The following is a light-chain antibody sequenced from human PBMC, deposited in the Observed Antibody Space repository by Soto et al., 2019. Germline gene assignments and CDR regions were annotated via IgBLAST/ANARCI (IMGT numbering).Light chain of an antibody. V-gene: IGKV1-27*01. CDR3: QKYNNAPRT. Sequence: DIQMTQSPSSLSASVGDTVTITCRASQGISNYLAWYQQKPGQVPNLLIYPASTLQSGVPSRFSDTGSGTDFTLTISSLRPEDVATYYCQKYNNAPRTFGQGTKVEI. CDR1: QGISNY. J-gene: IGKJ1*01. CDR2: PAS.